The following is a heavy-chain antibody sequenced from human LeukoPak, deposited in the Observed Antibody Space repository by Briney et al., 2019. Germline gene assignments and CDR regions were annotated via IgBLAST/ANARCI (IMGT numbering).Heavy chain of an antibody. V-gene: IGHV3-30*04. CDR2: ISYDGSNK. Sequence: GGSLRLSCAASGFTFSSYAMHWVRRAPGKGLEWVAVISYDGSNKYYADSVKGRFTISRDNSKNTLYLQMNSLRAEDTAVYYCARDQEFGVPTFSYWGQGTLVTVSS. J-gene: IGHJ4*02. CDR1: GFTFSSYA. D-gene: IGHD2-2*01. CDR3: ARDQEFGVPTFSY.